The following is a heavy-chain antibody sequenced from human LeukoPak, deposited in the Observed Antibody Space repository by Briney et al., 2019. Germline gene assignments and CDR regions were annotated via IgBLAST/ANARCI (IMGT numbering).Heavy chain of an antibody. CDR3: ARDSEVRRNLWHY. J-gene: IGHJ4*02. CDR1: GGTFSSYA. D-gene: IGHD3-10*01. Sequence: ASVKVSCKASGGTFSSYAISWVRQAPGQGLEWMGGIIPIFGTANYAQKFQGRVTITADESTSTVYMELSSLRSEDTAVYFCARDSEVRRNLWHYWGQGTLVTVSS. CDR2: IIPIFGTA. V-gene: IGHV1-69*13.